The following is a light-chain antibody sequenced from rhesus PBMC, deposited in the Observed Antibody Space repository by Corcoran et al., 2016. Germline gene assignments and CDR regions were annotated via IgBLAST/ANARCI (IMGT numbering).Light chain of an antibody. J-gene: IGKJ1*01. V-gene: IGKV3-17*03. Sequence: EIVLTQSPTSMAVSQGERVTISCTASSRVSTSYLHWYQQKPGFPPRLLVYRTSSLASGVPARFRGGGSGTSYTLTSSSMEAEGAADYCWQQGNRIPWTFGQGTKVEIK. CDR1: SRVSTS. CDR2: RTS. CDR3: QQGNRIPWT.